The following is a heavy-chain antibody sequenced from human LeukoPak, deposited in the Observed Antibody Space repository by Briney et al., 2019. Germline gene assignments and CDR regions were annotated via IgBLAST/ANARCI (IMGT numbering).Heavy chain of an antibody. CDR2: IIPIFGTA. V-gene: IGHV1-69*05. Sequence: SVKVSCKASGGTFSSYAISWVRQAPGQGLEWMGGIIPIFGTANYAQKFQGRVTITTDESTSTAYVELSSLRSEDMAVYYCARDYYDSSGYGAFDIWGQGTMVTVSS. CDR1: GGTFSSYA. D-gene: IGHD3-22*01. CDR3: ARDYYDSSGYGAFDI. J-gene: IGHJ3*02.